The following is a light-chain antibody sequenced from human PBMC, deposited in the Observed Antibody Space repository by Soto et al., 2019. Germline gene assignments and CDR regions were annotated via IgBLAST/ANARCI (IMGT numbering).Light chain of an antibody. Sequence: IVLTQSPGTLSLSPGESAPLSCRASQSVYSNYLAWYQQKPGQAPRLLIYGASSRATGIPDRFSGSGSGTDFTLTISRLEPEDFALYYCQQYGRSRLTFGGGTKVEIK. CDR1: QSVYSNY. CDR2: GAS. J-gene: IGKJ4*01. CDR3: QQYGRSRLT. V-gene: IGKV3-20*01.